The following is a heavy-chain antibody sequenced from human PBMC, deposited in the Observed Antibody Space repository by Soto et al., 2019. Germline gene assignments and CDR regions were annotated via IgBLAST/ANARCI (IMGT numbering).Heavy chain of an antibody. V-gene: IGHV1-69*04. CDR3: ARDRYYYGSGSYYPRSIDAFDI. D-gene: IGHD3-10*01. J-gene: IGHJ3*02. CDR2: IIPILGIA. Sequence: GASVKLSCKDSGGTFSSNTISWVRQAPGQGLEWMGRIIPILGIANYAQKFQGRVTITADKSTSTAYMELSSLRSEDTAVYYCARDRYYYGSGSYYPRSIDAFDIWGQGTMVTVSS. CDR1: GGTFSSNT.